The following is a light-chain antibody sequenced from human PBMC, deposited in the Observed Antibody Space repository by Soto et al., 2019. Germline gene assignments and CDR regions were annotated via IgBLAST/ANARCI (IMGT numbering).Light chain of an antibody. Sequence: QSALTQPASVSGSPGQSITISCTGSASDVGAYNYVSWYQQQPGKAPKVMIYDVSNRPSGVSHRFSGSKSGNTASLTISGLQAEDEADYYWNSDTSSSSVVFGGGTKLTVL. CDR1: ASDVGAYNY. V-gene: IGLV2-14*01. CDR2: DVS. CDR3: NSDTSSSSVV. J-gene: IGLJ2*01.